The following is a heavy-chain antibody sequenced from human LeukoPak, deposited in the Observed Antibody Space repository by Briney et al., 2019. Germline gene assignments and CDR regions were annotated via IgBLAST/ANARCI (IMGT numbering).Heavy chain of an antibody. CDR3: ARDSGSYYFYYYYYGMDV. CDR2: IKQDGSEK. Sequence: GGSLRLSCAASGFTFSSYWMSWVRQAPGKGLEWVANIKQDGSEKYYVDSVKGRFTISRDNAKNSLYLQMNSLRAEDTAVYYCARDSGSYYFYYYYYGMDVWGQGTTVTVSS. J-gene: IGHJ6*02. CDR1: GFTFSSYW. V-gene: IGHV3-7*01. D-gene: IGHD1-26*01.